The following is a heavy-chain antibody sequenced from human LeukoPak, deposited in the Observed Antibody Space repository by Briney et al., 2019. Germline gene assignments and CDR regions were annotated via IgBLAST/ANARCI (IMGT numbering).Heavy chain of an antibody. J-gene: IGHJ5*02. CDR3: TRGVRQLHWFDP. V-gene: IGHV6-1*01. CDR1: GDSVSGNSAA. Sequence: SQTLSLTCAISGDSVSGNSAAWNWIRQSPTRGLEWLGRTYYRSKWNNDYAASVQSRITINSDTSKNQFSLQLRSVTPDDTAVYYCTRGVRQLHWFDPWGQGILVIVSS. CDR2: TYYRSKWNN. D-gene: IGHD5-18*01.